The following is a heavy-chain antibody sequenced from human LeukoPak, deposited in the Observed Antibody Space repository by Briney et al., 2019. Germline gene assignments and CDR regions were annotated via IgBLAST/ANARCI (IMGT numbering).Heavy chain of an antibody. V-gene: IGHV1-8*01. CDR3: ATWSGSYDY. D-gene: IGHD3-10*01. Sequence: GSVKVSCKASGYTFTSYDINWVRQATGQGLEWMGWMSPSSGNTGYAQKFQGRVTMTRNTSKTTAYMELNSLTSEDTAVYYCATWSGSYDYWGQGTLVTVSS. J-gene: IGHJ4*02. CDR1: GYTFTSYD. CDR2: MSPSSGNT.